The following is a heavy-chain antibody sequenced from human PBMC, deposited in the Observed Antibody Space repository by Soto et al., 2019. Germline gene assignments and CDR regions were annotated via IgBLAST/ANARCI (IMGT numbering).Heavy chain of an antibody. D-gene: IGHD6-13*01. J-gene: IGHJ4*02. CDR2: IYHSGST. CDR3: ARTYSSSWSPFDY. CDR1: GGSISSGGYS. Sequence: SETLSLTCAVSGGSISSGGYSWSWIRQPPGKGLEWIGYIYHSGSTYYNPSLKSRVTISVDRSKNQFSLKLSSVTAADTAVYYCARTYSSSWSPFDYWGQGTQVTVSS. V-gene: IGHV4-30-2*01.